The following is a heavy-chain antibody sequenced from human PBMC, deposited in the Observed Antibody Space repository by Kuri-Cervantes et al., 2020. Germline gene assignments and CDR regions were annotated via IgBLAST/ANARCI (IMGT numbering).Heavy chain of an antibody. CDR1: GFTFSSYW. J-gene: IGHJ6*02. CDR2: INSDGSST. V-gene: IGHV3-74*01. CDR3: ARDSGTMVRGVIWGMDV. D-gene: IGHD3-10*01. Sequence: GESLKISCAASGFTFSSYWMHWVRQAPGKGLVWVSRINSDGSSTSYADSVKGRFTISRDNAKNTLYLQMNSLRAEDTAVYYCARDSGTMVRGVIWGMDVWGQGTTVTVSS.